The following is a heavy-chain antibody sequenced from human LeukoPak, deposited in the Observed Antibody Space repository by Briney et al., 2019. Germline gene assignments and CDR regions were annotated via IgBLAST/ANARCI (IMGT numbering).Heavy chain of an antibody. D-gene: IGHD6-19*01. CDR1: GDSVSSNSGA. V-gene: IGHV6-1*01. CDR3: ARGGTSSGPGFDY. J-gene: IGHJ4*02. Sequence: SQTLSLTCALSGDSVSSNSGAWHWIRQSPSRGLEWLGRTYYRSKYYNEYAVSVKSRISINPDTSKNQFSLQLNSVTPEDTAVYYCARGGTSSGPGFDYWGQGTPVIVSA. CDR2: TYYRSKYYN.